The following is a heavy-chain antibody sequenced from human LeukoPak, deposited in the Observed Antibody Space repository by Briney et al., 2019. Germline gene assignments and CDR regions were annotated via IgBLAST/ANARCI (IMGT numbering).Heavy chain of an antibody. Sequence: GGSLRLSCAASGFTIGPYAMYWVRQGPGRGLEWVSVIKADGSGTFYADSVRGRFTPSRDNSKTSLYLQMNSLTSEDTALYYCATWAFYHNLDVWGQGTTVIVSS. D-gene: IGHD2/OR15-2a*01. J-gene: IGHJ6*02. CDR1: GFTIGPYA. V-gene: IGHV3-43*02. CDR3: ATWAFYHNLDV. CDR2: IKADGSGT.